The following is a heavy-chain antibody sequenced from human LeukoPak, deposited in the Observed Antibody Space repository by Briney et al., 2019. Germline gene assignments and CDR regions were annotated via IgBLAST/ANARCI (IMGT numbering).Heavy chain of an antibody. CDR3: AGTPGYCSSTSCYPHAFDI. J-gene: IGHJ3*02. Sequence: PSETLSLTCTVSGGSIGSSSYYWGWIRQPPGKGLEWIGSIYYSGSTYYNPSLKSRVTISVDTSKNQFSLKLSSVTAADTAVYYCAGTPGYCSSTSCYPHAFDIWGQGTMVTVSS. CDR1: GGSIGSSSYY. D-gene: IGHD2-2*01. V-gene: IGHV4-39*01. CDR2: IYYSGST.